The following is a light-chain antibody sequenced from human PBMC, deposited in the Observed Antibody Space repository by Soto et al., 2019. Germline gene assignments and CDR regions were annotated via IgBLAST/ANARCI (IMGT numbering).Light chain of an antibody. J-gene: IGKJ5*01. CDR3: QRYGSSPLIT. CDR2: DAS. V-gene: IGKV3-20*01. CDR1: QSISSY. Sequence: EIVLTQSPGTLSLSPGERATLSCRASQSISSYLAWYQQKPGQAPRLLIYDASNRATGIPDRFSGSGSGTDFTLTISRLEPEDFAVYFCQRYGSSPLITFGQGTRLEIK.